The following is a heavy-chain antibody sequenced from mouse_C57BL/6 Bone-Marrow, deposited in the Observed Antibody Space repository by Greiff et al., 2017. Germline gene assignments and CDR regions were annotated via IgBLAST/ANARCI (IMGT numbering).Heavy chain of an antibody. V-gene: IGHV5-4*01. J-gene: IGHJ3*01. CDR3: ARESPIYYDYDVWFAY. D-gene: IGHD2-4*01. Sequence: EVQRVESGGGLVKPGGSLKLSCAASGFTFSSYAMSWVRQTPEKRLEWVATISDGGSYTYYPDNVKGRFTISRDNAKNNLYLQMSHLKSEDTAMYYCARESPIYYDYDVWFAYWGQGTLVTVSA. CDR1: GFTFSSYA. CDR2: ISDGGSYT.